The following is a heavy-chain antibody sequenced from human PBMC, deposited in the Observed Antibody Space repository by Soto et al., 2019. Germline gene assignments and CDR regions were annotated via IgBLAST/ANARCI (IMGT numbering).Heavy chain of an antibody. J-gene: IGHJ4*02. Sequence: QVQLVQSGAEVKKPGASVKVSCKASGYTFTSYGISWVRQAPGQGLEWMGWISAYNGNTNYAQKLQGTDTMTTDTSASTADMELRSRISDDTAVYYCARDAAVGLFDYWGQGTLVTVAS. CDR1: GYTFTSYG. D-gene: IGHD1-26*01. CDR2: ISAYNGNT. V-gene: IGHV1-18*01. CDR3: ARDAAVGLFDY.